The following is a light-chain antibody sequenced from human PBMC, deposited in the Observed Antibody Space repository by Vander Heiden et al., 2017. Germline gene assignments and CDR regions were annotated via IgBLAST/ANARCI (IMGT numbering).Light chain of an antibody. Sequence: DIQLTQSPSSVSASVGDRVTITCRASQGFSSWLAWYQQKPGKAPKLLNYAASSLQSGVPSRFSGSGSGTDFTLTISSLQPEDFATYYCQQANSFPWTFGQGTKVEIK. CDR3: QQANSFPWT. CDR1: QGFSSW. J-gene: IGKJ1*01. CDR2: AAS. V-gene: IGKV1-12*01.